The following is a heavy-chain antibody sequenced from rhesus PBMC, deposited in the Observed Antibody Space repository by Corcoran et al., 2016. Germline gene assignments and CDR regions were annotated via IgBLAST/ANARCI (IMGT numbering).Heavy chain of an antibody. V-gene: IGHV4-122*02. CDR3: AKDGLLNAFDF. J-gene: IGHJ3*01. Sequence: QVQLQASGPGLVKPSATLSLTCVVSGSSISSASSWSWIRQPPGKGLEWIGYITYRGTTIYNPSLQSRVAISRDTSKNQFSLKLTSVTAADTAVYFCAKDGLLNAFDFWGQGLRVTVSS. CDR2: ITYRGTT. CDR1: GSSISSASS.